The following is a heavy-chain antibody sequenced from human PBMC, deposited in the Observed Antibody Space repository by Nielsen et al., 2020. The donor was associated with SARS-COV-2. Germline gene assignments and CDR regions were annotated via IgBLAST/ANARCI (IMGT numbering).Heavy chain of an antibody. CDR3: TTDRTIAARPLFDY. CDR1: GFTFSSYG. Sequence: GESLKISCAASGFTFSSYGMHWVRQAPGKGLEWVGRLKSNSAGGTTDLAAPVKGRFSISRDGSKNTFYLHMSSLKTEDAAMYYCTTDRTIAARPLFDYWGQGTRVIVSS. D-gene: IGHD6-6*01. J-gene: IGHJ4*02. V-gene: IGHV3-15*01. CDR2: LKSNSAGGTT.